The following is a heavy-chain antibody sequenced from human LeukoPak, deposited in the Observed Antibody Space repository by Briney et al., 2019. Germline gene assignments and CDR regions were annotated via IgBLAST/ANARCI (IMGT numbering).Heavy chain of an antibody. V-gene: IGHV1-69*01. CDR2: IIPIFGTA. Sequence: GSSVRVSCKASGGTYSSYAISWARQAPGQGLEWVGGIIPIFGTANYAQKFQGRVTITADESTSTAYMELSSLRSEDTAVYYCAGTSSSSVYYFDYWGQGTLVTVSS. CDR1: GGTYSSYA. D-gene: IGHD6-6*01. J-gene: IGHJ4*02. CDR3: AGTSSSSVYYFDY.